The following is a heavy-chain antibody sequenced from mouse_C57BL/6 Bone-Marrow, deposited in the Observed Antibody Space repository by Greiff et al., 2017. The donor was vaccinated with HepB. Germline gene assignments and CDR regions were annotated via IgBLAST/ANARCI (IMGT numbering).Heavy chain of an antibody. D-gene: IGHD2-3*01. V-gene: IGHV1-64*01. CDR2: IHPNSGST. CDR1: GYTFTSYW. J-gene: IGHJ2*01. Sequence: QVQLQQPGAELVKPGASVKLSCKASGYTFTSYWMHWVKQRPGQGLEWIGMIHPNSGSTNYNEKFKSKATLTVDKSSSTAYMQLSSLTSEDSAVYYCARGGYIYGGYYGGFDYWGKGTTLTVSS. CDR3: ARGGYIYGGYYGGFDY.